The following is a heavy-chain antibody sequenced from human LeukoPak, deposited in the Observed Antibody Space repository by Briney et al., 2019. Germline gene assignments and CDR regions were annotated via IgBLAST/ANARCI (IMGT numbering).Heavy chain of an antibody. V-gene: IGHV3-21*01. CDR1: GFTFSSYS. CDR3: ARVGVRYSSGGTFDY. CDR2: ISSSSSYI. Sequence: GGSLRLSCAASGFTFSSYSMNWVRQAPGKGLEWVSSISSSSSYIYYADSVKGRFTISRDNAKNSLYLQMNSLRAEDTAVYCCARVGVRYSSGGTFDYWGQGTLVTVSS. D-gene: IGHD6-19*01. J-gene: IGHJ4*02.